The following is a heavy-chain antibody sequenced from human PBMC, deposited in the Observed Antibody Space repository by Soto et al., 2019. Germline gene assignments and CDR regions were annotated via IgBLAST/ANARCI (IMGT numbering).Heavy chain of an antibody. J-gene: IGHJ4*02. CDR1: GFIFSTYG. V-gene: IGHV3-30*18. CDR2: ISYDGSNK. Sequence: VQLVESGGGVVQPGGSLRLSCAASGFIFSTYGMHWVRQVPGKGLEWVAHISYDGSNKHYADSVKGRFTVSRDNAKNTLSLQVTSLRSEDTAVYYCTKEYIVGTTWGYFESWGQGTLVTVSS. CDR3: TKEYIVGTTWGYFES. D-gene: IGHD1-26*01.